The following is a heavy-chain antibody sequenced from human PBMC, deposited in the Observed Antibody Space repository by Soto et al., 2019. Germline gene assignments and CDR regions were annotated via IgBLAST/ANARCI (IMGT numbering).Heavy chain of an antibody. J-gene: IGHJ6*02. CDR3: TRGIASTHYYYGMDV. V-gene: IGHV1-46*03. Sequence: QVQLVQSGAEVKKPGASVKFSCKASGYTFISYYIHWVRQAPGQGLEWMALIDPSGGRTSYAQQFQGRATMTRDTTTSTVYMELRSLRSEDTAVYYCTRGIASTHYYYGMDVWGQGTTVTVSS. D-gene: IGHD3-3*02. CDR2: IDPSGGRT. CDR1: GYTFISYY.